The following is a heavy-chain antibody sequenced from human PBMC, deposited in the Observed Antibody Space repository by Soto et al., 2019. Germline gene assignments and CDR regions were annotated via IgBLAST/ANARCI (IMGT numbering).Heavy chain of an antibody. V-gene: IGHV1-18*01. D-gene: IGHD4-17*01. CDR2: ISAYNGNT. Sequence: ASVKVSCKASGYTFTSYGISWVRQAPGQGLEWMGWISAYNGNTNYAQKLQGRVTMTTDTSTSTAYMELRSLRSDDTAVYYCARPLSPLGDYENYYYYGMAVWGQGTTVTVSS. CDR3: ARPLSPLGDYENYYYYGMAV. CDR1: GYTFTSYG. J-gene: IGHJ6*02.